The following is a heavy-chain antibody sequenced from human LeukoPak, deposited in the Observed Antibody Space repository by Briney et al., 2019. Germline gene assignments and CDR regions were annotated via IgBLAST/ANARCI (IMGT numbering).Heavy chain of an antibody. V-gene: IGHV3-30-3*01. J-gene: IGHJ4*02. Sequence: GGSLRLSCAASGFTFSSYAMHWVRQAPGKGLEWVAVISYDGSNKYYADSVKGRFTISRDNSKNTLYLQMNSLRAEDTAVYYCARAGTPDYWGQETLVTVSS. CDR2: ISYDGSNK. D-gene: IGHD3-10*01. CDR3: ARAGTPDY. CDR1: GFTFSSYA.